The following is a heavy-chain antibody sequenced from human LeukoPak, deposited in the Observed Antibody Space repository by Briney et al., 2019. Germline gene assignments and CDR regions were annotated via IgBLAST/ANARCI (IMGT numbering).Heavy chain of an antibody. Sequence: ASVNVSCKASGGTFSSYAISWVRQAPGQGLEWMGGIIPIFGTANYAQKFQGRVTITADESTSTAYMELSSLRSEDTAVYYCARNCGGDCYASFDYWGQGTLVTVSS. CDR1: GGTFSSYA. V-gene: IGHV1-69*13. CDR2: IIPIFGTA. CDR3: ARNCGGDCYASFDY. J-gene: IGHJ4*02. D-gene: IGHD2-21*02.